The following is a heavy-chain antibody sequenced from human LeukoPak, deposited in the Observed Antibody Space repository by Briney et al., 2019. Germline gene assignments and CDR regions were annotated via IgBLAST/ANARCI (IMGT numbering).Heavy chain of an antibody. Sequence: ASVKVSCKASGYTFSIYNLHWVRQAPGQGLEWMGIINPSGGSASDTQKFQGRVTMTRDTSTSTLYMELSSQRSEDTAVYYCAREGVAATGLDYWGQGTLVTVSS. J-gene: IGHJ4*02. D-gene: IGHD6-13*01. CDR2: INPSGGSA. CDR3: AREGVAATGLDY. CDR1: GYTFSIYN. V-gene: IGHV1-46*01.